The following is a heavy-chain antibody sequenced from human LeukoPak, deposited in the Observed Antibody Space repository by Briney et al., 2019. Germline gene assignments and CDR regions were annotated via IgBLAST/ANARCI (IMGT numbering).Heavy chain of an antibody. D-gene: IGHD6-19*01. CDR2: ISGDSGYT. J-gene: IGHJ4*02. V-gene: IGHV3-23*01. CDR1: GLIFSNYA. CDR3: AKARGTSGWFFDY. Sequence: GSLRLSCAASGLIFSNYAMNWVRQTPGKGLEWVSAISGDSGYTYDTDSVKGRFTISRDNAKNTMYLQMNSLRAEDTAIYYCAKARGTSGWFFDYWGQGTLVTVSS.